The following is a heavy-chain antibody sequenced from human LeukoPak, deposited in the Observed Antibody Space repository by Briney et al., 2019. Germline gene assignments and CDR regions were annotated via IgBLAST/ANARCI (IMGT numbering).Heavy chain of an antibody. CDR1: GFTFSGYA. CDR3: AKMSIVGAILYYFDY. Sequence: GGSLRLSCAASGFTFSGYAMSWVRQAPGKGLEWVSAISGSGGSTYYADSVKGRFTISRDNYKNTLYLQMNSLRAEDTAVYYCAKMSIVGAILYYFDYWGQGTLVTVSS. D-gene: IGHD1-26*01. V-gene: IGHV3-23*01. J-gene: IGHJ4*02. CDR2: ISGSGGST.